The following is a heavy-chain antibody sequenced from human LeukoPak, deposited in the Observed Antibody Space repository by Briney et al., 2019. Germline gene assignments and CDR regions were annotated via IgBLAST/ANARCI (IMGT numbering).Heavy chain of an antibody. J-gene: IGHJ4*02. CDR1: GGSISSSTYY. D-gene: IGHD6-13*01. CDR2: IYYSGSA. V-gene: IGHV4-39*07. CDR3: ARDQGDSRSWYYFDY. Sequence: SSETLSLTCTVSGGSISSSTYYWGWIRQSPDKGLEWIGSIYYSGSAYYKPSLKSQVTISVDTSKNQFSLGLSSVTAADTAMYYCARDQGDSRSWYYFDYWGQGTLVTVSS.